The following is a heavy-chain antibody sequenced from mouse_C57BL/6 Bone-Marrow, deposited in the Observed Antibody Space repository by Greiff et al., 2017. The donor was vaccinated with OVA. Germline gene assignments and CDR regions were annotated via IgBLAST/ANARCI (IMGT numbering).Heavy chain of an antibody. J-gene: IGHJ2*01. CDR3: ASVHDGSSY. CDR2: IYPRSGNT. Sequence: LEESGAELARPGASVKLSCKASGYTFTSYGISWVKQRTGQGLEWIGEIYPRSGNTYYNEKFKGKATLTADKSSSTAYMRLRSLTSEDSAVYFCASVHDGSSYWGQGTTLTVSA. V-gene: IGHV1-81*01. CDR1: GYTFTSYG. D-gene: IGHD1-1*01.